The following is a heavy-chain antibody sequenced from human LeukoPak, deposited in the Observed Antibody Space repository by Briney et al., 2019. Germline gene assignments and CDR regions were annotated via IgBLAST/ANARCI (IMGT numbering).Heavy chain of an antibody. Sequence: SETLSLTCTVSGGSLSSYYWSWIRQPPGKGLEWIGYIYYSGSTNYNPSLKSRVTISLDTSKNHFSLSLSSVTAADTAVYYCARSSGYRYGMDVWGQGTTVTVSS. D-gene: IGHD5-12*01. CDR1: GGSLSSYY. V-gene: IGHV4-59*01. CDR2: IYYSGST. CDR3: ARSSGYRYGMDV. J-gene: IGHJ6*02.